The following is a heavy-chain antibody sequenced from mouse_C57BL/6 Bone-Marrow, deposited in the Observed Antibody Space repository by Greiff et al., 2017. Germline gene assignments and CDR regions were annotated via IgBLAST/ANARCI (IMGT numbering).Heavy chain of an antibody. V-gene: IGHV5-15*01. Sequence: EVNLVESGGGLVQPGGSLKLSCAASGFTFSDYGMAWVRQAPRKGPEWVAFISNLAYSIYYADTVTGRFTLSRENAKNTLYLEMSSLRSEDTAMYYCARDGGLRRGDAMDYWGQGTSVTVSS. CDR2: ISNLAYSI. J-gene: IGHJ4*01. CDR3: ARDGGLRRGDAMDY. CDR1: GFTFSDYG. D-gene: IGHD2-4*01.